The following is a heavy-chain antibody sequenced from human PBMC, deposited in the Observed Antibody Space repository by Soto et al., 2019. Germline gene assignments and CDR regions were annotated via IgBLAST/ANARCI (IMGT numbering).Heavy chain of an antibody. Sequence: QVQLVESGGGVVQPGRSLRLSCAASGFTFSSYGMHWVRHAPGKGLEWVAVISYDGSNIYYADSVKGRFTISRDNSKNTLYLQMNSRIAEDTAVFYCAKDVVVGATSGLVDYYYYYGMDVWGQGTTVTVAS. J-gene: IGHJ6*02. D-gene: IGHD1-26*01. V-gene: IGHV3-30*18. CDR1: GFTFSSYG. CDR2: ISYDGSNI. CDR3: AKDVVVGATSGLVDYYYYYGMDV.